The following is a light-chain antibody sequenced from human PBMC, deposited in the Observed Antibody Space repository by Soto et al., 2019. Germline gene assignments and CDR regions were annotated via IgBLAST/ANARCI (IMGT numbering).Light chain of an antibody. V-gene: IGKV2-28*01. CDR3: MQALQTPLT. J-gene: IGKJ4*01. CDR1: QSLLHSNGYNY. CDR2: LGS. Sequence: DIVMTQSPLSLPVTPGEPASISCRSSQSLLHSNGYNYLDLYLQKPGLSPQLLIYLGSNRASGVPDRFSGSGSGTDFTLKISRVEAEDVGVYYCMQALQTPLTFGGGTKVEIK.